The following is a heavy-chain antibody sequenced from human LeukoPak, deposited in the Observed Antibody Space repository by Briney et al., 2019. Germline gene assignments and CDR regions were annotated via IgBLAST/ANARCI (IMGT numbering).Heavy chain of an antibody. CDR2: INPSGGST. D-gene: IGHD6-19*01. Sequence: GASVKVSCKASGYTFTSYYMHWVRQAPAQGLEWMGIINPSGGSTSYAQKFQGRVTMTRDTSTSTVYMELSSLRSEDTAVYYCASEDSSGWDAFDIWGQGTMVTVSS. J-gene: IGHJ3*02. CDR1: GYTFTSYY. CDR3: ASEDSSGWDAFDI. V-gene: IGHV1-46*01.